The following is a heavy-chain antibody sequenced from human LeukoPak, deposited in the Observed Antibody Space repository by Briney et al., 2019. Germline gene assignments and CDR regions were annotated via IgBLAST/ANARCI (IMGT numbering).Heavy chain of an antibody. V-gene: IGHV3-30*03. Sequence: GGSLRLSCAASGFTFSSYGMHWVRQAPGKGLEWVAVISYDGSNKYYADSVKGRFTISRDNSKNTLYLQMNSLRAEDTAVYYCATPGPYYYDSSGYRVWGQGTLVTVSS. CDR3: ATPGPYYYDSSGYRV. D-gene: IGHD3-22*01. J-gene: IGHJ4*02. CDR2: ISYDGSNK. CDR1: GFTFSSYG.